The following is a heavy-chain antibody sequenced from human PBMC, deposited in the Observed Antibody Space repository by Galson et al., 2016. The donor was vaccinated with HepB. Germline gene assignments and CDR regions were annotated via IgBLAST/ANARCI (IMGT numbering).Heavy chain of an antibody. V-gene: IGHV3-23*01. Sequence: SLRLSCAASGFTFSNYAMTWVRQAPGRGLEWVSTITGNGATTYYGDSVKGRFTIARDNSKNTVSLQMNSLREDGTALYYCTKGAHTRCWTSMTDFYFCALGVWGQGSTVTVS. CDR3: TKGAHTRCWTSMTDFYFCALGV. D-gene: IGHD2-2*01. CDR2: ITGNGATT. J-gene: IGHJ6*02. CDR1: GFTFSNYA.